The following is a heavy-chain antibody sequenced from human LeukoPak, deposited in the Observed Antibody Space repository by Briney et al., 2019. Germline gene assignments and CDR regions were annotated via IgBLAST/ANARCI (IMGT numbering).Heavy chain of an antibody. CDR3: ARSRAFNSGAFDP. CDR2: IYNGVNT. CDR1: GASVSSANY. D-gene: IGHD1-26*01. J-gene: IGHJ5*02. V-gene: IGHV4-61*01. Sequence: SETLSLTCTVSGASVSSANYWTWIRQPPGKGVEWIAHIYNGVNTNYNPSLKSRVTISVDTSKNQFSLRLNSVTAADTAVYYCARSRAFNSGAFDPWGQGSLVTVSS.